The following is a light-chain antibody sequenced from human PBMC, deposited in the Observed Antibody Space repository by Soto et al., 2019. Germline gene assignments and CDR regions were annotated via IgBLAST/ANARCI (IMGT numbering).Light chain of an antibody. Sequence: QSALTQPASVSGSPGQSITISCTGTSSDVGGYNFVSWYQQHPDKAPKLMIYDVTNRPSGVSNRFSGSKSGNTASLTISGFQAEDEADYYCSSYTSISTYVFGTGTKVT. CDR1: SSDVGGYNF. CDR2: DVT. CDR3: SSYTSISTYV. V-gene: IGLV2-14*01. J-gene: IGLJ1*01.